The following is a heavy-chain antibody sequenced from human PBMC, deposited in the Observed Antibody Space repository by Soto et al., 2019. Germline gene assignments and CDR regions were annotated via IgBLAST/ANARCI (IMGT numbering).Heavy chain of an antibody. CDR3: ARDSNWSSDY. J-gene: IGHJ4*02. CDR1: GFTFSGYN. Sequence: EVQLVESGGGLVQPGGSLRLSCAASGFTFSGYNMNWIRQAPGKGLEWVSCIKSDSSGIWYADSVKGRFTMSRDNANNSLHLQINSLRDEDTAVYFCARDSNWSSDYWGQGTLVAVSS. D-gene: IGHD1-1*01. V-gene: IGHV3-48*02. CDR2: IKSDSSGI.